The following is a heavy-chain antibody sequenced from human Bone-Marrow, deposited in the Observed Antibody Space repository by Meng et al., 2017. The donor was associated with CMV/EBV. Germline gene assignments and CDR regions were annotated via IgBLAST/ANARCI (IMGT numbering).Heavy chain of an antibody. CDR2: IYSGGST. J-gene: IGHJ4*02. D-gene: IGHD1-26*01. CDR3: GRDIVGHTVDY. CDR1: GFTFSSYA. Sequence: GESLKISCAASGFTFSSYAMSWVRQAPGKGLEWVSVIYSGGSTYYADSVKGRFTISRDNSKNTLYLQMNSLRAEDTAVYFCGRDIVGHTVDYWGQGTLVTVSS. V-gene: IGHV3-66*01.